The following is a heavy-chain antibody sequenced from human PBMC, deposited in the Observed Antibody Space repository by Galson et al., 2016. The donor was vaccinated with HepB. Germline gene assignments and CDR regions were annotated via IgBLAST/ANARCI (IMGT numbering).Heavy chain of an antibody. J-gene: IGHJ4*02. CDR3: AGGTKRFCSGSNCYPLDH. D-gene: IGHD2-15*01. Sequence: SLRLSCAASGFTLSTYAMTWVRQAPGKGLEWVSVITDSGDDTHHADSVKGRFIMSRDNSKNTVYLQMNNLRDEDTAIYYCAGGTKRFCSGSNCYPLDHWGQGTLVTVSS. V-gene: IGHV3-23*01. CDR2: ITDSGDDT. CDR1: GFTLSTYA.